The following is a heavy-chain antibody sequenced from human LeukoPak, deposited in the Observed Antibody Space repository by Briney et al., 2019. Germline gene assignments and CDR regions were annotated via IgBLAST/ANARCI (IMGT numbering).Heavy chain of an antibody. Sequence: PSETLSLTCTVSGGSISRYYWSWIRQSPVRGLEWIGYIDYSESTNYNPSLKSRVSISVDTSKNQFSLKLSSVTAADTAVYYCARGLRLSAAGTNFDYWGQGALVTVSS. CDR3: ARGLRLSAAGTNFDY. D-gene: IGHD6-13*01. CDR2: IDYSEST. J-gene: IGHJ4*02. CDR1: GGSISRYY. V-gene: IGHV4-59*01.